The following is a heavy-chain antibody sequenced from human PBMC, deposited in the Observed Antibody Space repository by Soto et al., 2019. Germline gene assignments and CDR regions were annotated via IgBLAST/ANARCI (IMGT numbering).Heavy chain of an antibody. CDR3: AKDSPKGSSYYYGMDV. Sequence: PGGSLRLSCAASGFTFSSYAMSWVRQAPGKGLEWVSDISGSGGSTYYADSVKGRLTISRDNSKNTLYLQMNSLRAEDTAVYYSAKDSPKGSSYYYGMDVWGQGTTVTVSS. J-gene: IGHJ6*02. D-gene: IGHD2-2*01. CDR2: ISGSGGST. V-gene: IGHV3-23*01. CDR1: GFTFSSYA.